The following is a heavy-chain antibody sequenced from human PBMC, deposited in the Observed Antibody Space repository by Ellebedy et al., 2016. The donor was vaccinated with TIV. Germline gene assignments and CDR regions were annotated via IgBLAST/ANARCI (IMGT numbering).Heavy chain of an antibody. CDR3: ASLKGESVYYGLDV. D-gene: IGHD2/OR15-2a*01. J-gene: IGHJ6*02. CDR1: GDYISSYY. V-gene: IGHV4-59*01. Sequence: SETLSLTXTVSGDYISSYYWSWIRQPPGKGLEWIGYIYSSGTTVYSPSLKSRVTISIDTSENQFSLRLNSVTAADAAVYYCASLKGESVYYGLDVWGQGTTVTVSS. CDR2: IYSSGTT.